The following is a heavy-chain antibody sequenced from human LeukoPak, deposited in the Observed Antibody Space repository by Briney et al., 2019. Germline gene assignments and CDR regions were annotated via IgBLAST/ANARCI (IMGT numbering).Heavy chain of an antibody. CDR3: ARGRGLRRHSSSSWGGY. CDR1: GGSFSGYY. CDR2: INHSGST. Sequence: SETLSLTCAVYGGSFSGYYWSWIRLPPGKGLEWIGEINHSGSTNYNPSLKSRVTISVDTSKNQFSLKLSSVTAADTAVYYCARGRGLRRHSSSSWGGYWGQGTLVTVSS. V-gene: IGHV4-34*01. J-gene: IGHJ4*02. D-gene: IGHD6-6*01.